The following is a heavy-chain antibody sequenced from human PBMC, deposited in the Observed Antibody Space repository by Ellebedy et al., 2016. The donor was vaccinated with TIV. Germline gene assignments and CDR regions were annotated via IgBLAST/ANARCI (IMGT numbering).Heavy chain of an antibody. CDR3: ARDLLLTGYHAGGFDP. CDR2: ISGSGGST. D-gene: IGHD3-9*01. CDR1: GFTFSSYA. V-gene: IGHV3-23*01. J-gene: IGHJ5*02. Sequence: GGSLRLSXAASGFTFSSYAMSWVRQAPGKGLEWVSAISGSGGSTYYADSVKGRFTISRDNSKNTLYLQMNSLRAEDTAVYYCARDLLLTGYHAGGFDPWGQGTLVTVSS.